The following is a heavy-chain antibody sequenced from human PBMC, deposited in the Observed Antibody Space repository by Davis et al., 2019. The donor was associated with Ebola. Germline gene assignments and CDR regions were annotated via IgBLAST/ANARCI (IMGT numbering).Heavy chain of an antibody. J-gene: IGHJ6*02. Sequence: PSETLSLTCTVSGGSISSSSYYWGWIRQPPGKGLEWIGSIYYSGSTYYNPSLKSRVTISVDTSKNQFSLKLSSVTAADTAVYYCAREGATKTNYYYYYGMDVWGQGTTVTVSS. V-gene: IGHV4-39*01. D-gene: IGHD1-26*01. CDR3: AREGATKTNYYYYYGMDV. CDR1: GGSISSSSYY. CDR2: IYYSGST.